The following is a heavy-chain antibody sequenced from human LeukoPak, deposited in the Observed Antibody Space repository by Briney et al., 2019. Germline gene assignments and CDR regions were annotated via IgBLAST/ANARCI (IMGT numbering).Heavy chain of an antibody. CDR1: GCTFTSYG. Sequence: GASVRVSCKASGCTFTSYGISWVRQAPGQGLEWMGWISAYNGNTNYAQKLQGRVTMTTDTSTSTAYMELRSLRSDDTAVYYCARGSPYGDYVPFDYWGQGTLVTVSS. V-gene: IGHV1-18*01. CDR3: ARGSPYGDYVPFDY. CDR2: ISAYNGNT. D-gene: IGHD4-17*01. J-gene: IGHJ4*02.